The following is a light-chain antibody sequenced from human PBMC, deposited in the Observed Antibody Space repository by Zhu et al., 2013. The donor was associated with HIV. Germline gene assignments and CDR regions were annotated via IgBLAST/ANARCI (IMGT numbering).Light chain of an antibody. Sequence: DIQMTQSPSSLSASVGDRVTITCRASQSISSYLNWYQQKPGKAPKVLIYAASSLQSGVPSRFSGSKSGTEFTLTISSLQPEDFATYFCQQSYSTPPTFGQGTKVEIK. CDR1: QSISSY. CDR2: AAS. J-gene: IGKJ1*01. CDR3: QQSYSTPPT. V-gene: IGKV1-39*01.